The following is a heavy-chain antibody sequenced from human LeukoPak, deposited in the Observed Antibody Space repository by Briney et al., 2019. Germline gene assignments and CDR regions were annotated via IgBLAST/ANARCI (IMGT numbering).Heavy chain of an antibody. V-gene: IGHV3-23*01. CDR1: GFTFSSYDFSNYA. J-gene: IGHJ4*02. CDR2: ISDSGGRT. Sequence: GGSLRLSCAASGFTFSSYDFSNYAMSWVRQAPGKGLEWVSAISDSGGRTYYADSVKGRFTISRDTSKNTLYLQMNSLRAEDTAVYYCARLSANSSAYFFDYWGQGTLVTVSS. CDR3: ARLSANSSAYFFDY. D-gene: IGHD3-22*01.